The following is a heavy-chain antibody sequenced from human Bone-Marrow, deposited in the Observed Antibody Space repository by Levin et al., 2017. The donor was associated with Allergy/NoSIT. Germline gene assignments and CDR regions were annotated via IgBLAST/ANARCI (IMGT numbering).Heavy chain of an antibody. J-gene: IGHJ3*02. Sequence: SETLSLTCAVSGGSITNDAYSWTWIRQPPGRGLEWIGYLYLSGTNSYNPSLKSRVVISGDRSKNQFSLKLTSVTASDSAVYYCARDWRSVFDIWGQGTMVTVSS. D-gene: IGHD1-1*01. CDR1: GGSITNDAYS. CDR2: LYLSGTN. CDR3: ARDWRSVFDI. V-gene: IGHV4-30-2*01.